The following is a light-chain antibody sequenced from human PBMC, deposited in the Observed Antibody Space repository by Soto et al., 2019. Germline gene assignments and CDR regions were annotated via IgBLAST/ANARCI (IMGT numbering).Light chain of an antibody. CDR3: QVWDSSSDHVV. CDR2: DDR. V-gene: IGLV3-21*02. J-gene: IGLJ2*01. Sequence: SYELTQPPSVSVAPGQTARIPCGGNNIGSKGVHWYQQSPGLAPVLVVYDDRDRPSGIPERFSGSNSGNTATLTIRRVEAGDEADYYCQVWDSSSDHVVFGGGTKLTVL. CDR1: NIGSKG.